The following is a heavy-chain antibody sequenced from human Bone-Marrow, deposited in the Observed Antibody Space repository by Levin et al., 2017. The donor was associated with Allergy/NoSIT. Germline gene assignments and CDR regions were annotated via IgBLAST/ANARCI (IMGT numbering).Heavy chain of an antibody. J-gene: IGHJ6*02. D-gene: IGHD5-24*01. Sequence: SQTLSLTCAVDGGALRGYYWSWSRQSPGEGLEWIGEINHSGYTFYSPSLRSRVAISVDTSKNQFSLRLTSVTASDTALYYCARSRGYNYDSPYGMDVWGQGTTVTVSS. CDR2: INHSGYT. CDR1: GGALRGYY. CDR3: ARSRGYNYDSPYGMDV. V-gene: IGHV4-34*01.